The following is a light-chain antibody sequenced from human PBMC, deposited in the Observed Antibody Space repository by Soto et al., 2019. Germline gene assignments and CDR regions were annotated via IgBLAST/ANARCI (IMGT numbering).Light chain of an antibody. J-gene: IGKJ2*01. CDR3: MQGTLWPPYT. CDR1: QSLAYIDGNTY. V-gene: IGKV2-30*01. CDR2: QVS. Sequence: DVVMTQSPLSLPVTLGQPASISCRSSQSLAYIDGNTYLNWFHQRPGQSPRRLIYQVSNRDSGVPDRFSGSGSGTDFTLKISRVEADDVGVYYCMQGTLWPPYTFGQGTKLEIK.